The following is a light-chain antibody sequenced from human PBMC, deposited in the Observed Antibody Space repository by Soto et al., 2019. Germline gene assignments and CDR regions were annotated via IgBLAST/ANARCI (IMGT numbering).Light chain of an antibody. J-gene: IGLJ1*01. V-gene: IGLV3-21*04. CDR1: NIGSKS. Sequence: SSELTQPPSVSVAPGKTARITCGGNNIGSKSVHWYQQKPGQAPVLVIYYDSDRPSGIPERFSGSNSGNTATLTISRVEAWDEADYYCQVWDSSSDHLYVFGTGTKVTVL. CDR3: QVWDSSSDHLYV. CDR2: YDS.